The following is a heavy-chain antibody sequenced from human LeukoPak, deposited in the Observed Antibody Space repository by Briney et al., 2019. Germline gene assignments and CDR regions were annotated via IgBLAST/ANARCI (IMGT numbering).Heavy chain of an antibody. D-gene: IGHD3-9*01. CDR1: GGSFSGYY. V-gene: IGHV4-34*01. CDR2: INHSGST. CDR3: ARALDILTGTFDY. Sequence: SETLSLTCAVYGGSFSGYYWSWIRQPPGKGLEWIGEINHSGSTNYNPSFKSRVTISVDTSKNQFSLKLSSVTAADTAVYYCARALDILTGTFDYWGQGTLVTVSS. J-gene: IGHJ4*02.